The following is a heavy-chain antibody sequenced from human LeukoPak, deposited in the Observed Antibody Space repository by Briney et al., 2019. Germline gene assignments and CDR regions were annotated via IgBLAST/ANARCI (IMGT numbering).Heavy chain of an antibody. CDR3: ARDFGREYFDY. CDR2: IYTSGST. J-gene: IGHJ4*02. V-gene: IGHV4-61*02. CDR1: GGSISSGSYY. Sequence: PSGTLPLTCTVSGGSISSGSYYWNWIRQPAGKGLEWIGRIYTSGSTNYNPSLKSRVTISVDTSKNQFSLKLSSVTAADTAVYYCARDFGREYFDYWGQGTLVTVSS. D-gene: IGHD3-16*01.